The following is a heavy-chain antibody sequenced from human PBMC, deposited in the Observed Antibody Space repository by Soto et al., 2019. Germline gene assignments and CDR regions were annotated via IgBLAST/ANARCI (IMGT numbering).Heavy chain of an antibody. CDR3: ASSELERGEVGYYGMDV. J-gene: IGHJ6*02. Sequence: QVQLVQSGADLKKPGASVQVSCKTSGYTFSNYAINWVRQAPGQGLEWMGWISSYNSYNGDTKYARMLQDRLTMTIDTSPAAAYMELRSRRSGDTAVYYCASSELERGEVGYYGMDVWGQGTTVTVSS. CDR1: GYTFSNYA. V-gene: IGHV1-18*04. CDR2: ISSYNSYNGDT. D-gene: IGHD3-16*01.